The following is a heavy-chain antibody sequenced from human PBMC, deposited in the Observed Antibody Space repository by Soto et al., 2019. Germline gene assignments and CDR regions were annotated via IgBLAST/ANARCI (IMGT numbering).Heavy chain of an antibody. CDR3: AREVESYGLGMDV. CDR1: GFTFSSNY. D-gene: IGHD5-18*01. V-gene: IGHV3-66*01. CDR2: IYSGGST. J-gene: IGHJ6*02. Sequence: EVQLVESGGGLVQPGGSLRLSCAASGFTFSSNYMSWVRQAPGKGLEWVSVIYSGGSTYYADSVKGRFTISRDNSKNTLYLQMNSLRVEDTAVYYCAREVESYGLGMDVWGQGTTVTVSS.